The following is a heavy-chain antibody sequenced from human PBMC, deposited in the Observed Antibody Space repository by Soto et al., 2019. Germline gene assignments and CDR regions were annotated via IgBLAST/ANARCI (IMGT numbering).Heavy chain of an antibody. D-gene: IGHD3-10*01. CDR3: AREVQVHTPAFVY. V-gene: IGHV1-69*01. CDR2: ISPMFGAA. CDR1: GGTFNTYA. Sequence: QVQLVQSGAEMKKPGSSVKVSCQSSGGTFNTYAMNWVRQAPGQGPEWMGDISPMFGAANYAPKFQGRVTIXXXXXXXTSYMQLSSLTSEDTALYFCAREVQVHTPAFVYWGQGTLVTVSS. J-gene: IGHJ4*02.